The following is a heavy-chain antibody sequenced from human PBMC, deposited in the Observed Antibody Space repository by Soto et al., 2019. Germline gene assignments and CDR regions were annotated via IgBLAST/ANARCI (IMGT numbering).Heavy chain of an antibody. CDR1: GLTVSSNY. Sequence: EVQLVESGGGLVQPGGSLRLFCAASGLTVSSNYMSWVRQASGKGLEWVSIFYSGGSTYYADSVKGRFTISRDTSKNTLYLQMNSLRAEDTAVYYCARGTQLWLRFDYWGQGTLVTVSS. V-gene: IGHV3-66*01. J-gene: IGHJ4*02. CDR3: ARGTQLWLRFDY. CDR2: FYSGGST. D-gene: IGHD5-18*01.